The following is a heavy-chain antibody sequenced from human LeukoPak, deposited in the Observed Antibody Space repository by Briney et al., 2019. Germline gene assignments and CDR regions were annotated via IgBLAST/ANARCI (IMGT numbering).Heavy chain of an antibody. CDR3: ARDCSSTSCYDY. V-gene: IGHV1-69*05. CDR2: IIPIFGTA. CDR1: GGTFSSYA. Sequence: SVKVSSKASGGTFSSYAISCVRQAPGQGLEWMGGIIPIFGTANYAQKFQGRVTITTDESTSTAYMELSSLRSEDTAVYYCARDCSSTSCYDYWGQGTLVTVSS. J-gene: IGHJ4*02. D-gene: IGHD2-2*01.